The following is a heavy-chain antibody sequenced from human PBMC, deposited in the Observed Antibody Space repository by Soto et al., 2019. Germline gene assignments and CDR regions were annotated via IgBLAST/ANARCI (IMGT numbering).Heavy chain of an antibody. CDR3: ARESGYPLDY. J-gene: IGHJ4*02. Sequence: GASVKVSCKASGYTFTNYVMHWVRQAPGQRLEWMGSINAGDDNTKYSQKFQGRVTITTDTSASTAYMELSSLRSEDTAVYYCARESGYPLDYWGQGTTVTVSS. D-gene: IGHD3-22*01. V-gene: IGHV1-3*01. CDR2: INAGDDNT. CDR1: GYTFTNYV.